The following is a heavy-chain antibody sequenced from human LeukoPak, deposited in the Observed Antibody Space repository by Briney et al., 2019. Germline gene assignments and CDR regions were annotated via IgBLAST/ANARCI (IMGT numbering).Heavy chain of an antibody. D-gene: IGHD3-10*01. V-gene: IGHV3-9*01. Sequence: GRSLRLSCAASGFTFDDYAMHWVRQAPGKGLEWVSGISWNSGSIGYADSVKGRFTISRDNAKNSLYLQMNSLRAEDTALYYCAKVPLHYGSGTIDAFDILGQGTMVTVSS. CDR2: ISWNSGSI. CDR1: GFTFDDYA. J-gene: IGHJ3*02. CDR3: AKVPLHYGSGTIDAFDI.